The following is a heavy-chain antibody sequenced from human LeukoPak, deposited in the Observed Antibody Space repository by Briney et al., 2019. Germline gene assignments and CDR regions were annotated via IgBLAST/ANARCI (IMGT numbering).Heavy chain of an antibody. CDR3: ARYSSGWTLNWFDP. D-gene: IGHD6-19*01. Sequence: SETLSLTCTVSGGSISSSSYYWGWMPQPPGKGLEWIGSIYYSGSTYYNPSLKSRVTISVDTSKNQFSLKLSSVTAADTAVYYCARYSSGWTLNWFDPWGQGTLVTVSS. CDR1: GGSISSSSYY. CDR2: IYYSGST. V-gene: IGHV4-39*01. J-gene: IGHJ5*02.